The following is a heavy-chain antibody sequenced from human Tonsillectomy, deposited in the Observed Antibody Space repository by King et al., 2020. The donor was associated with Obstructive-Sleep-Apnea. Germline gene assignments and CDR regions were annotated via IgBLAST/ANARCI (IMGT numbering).Heavy chain of an antibody. J-gene: IGHJ5*02. D-gene: IGHD3-10*01. CDR2: ITTISHYI. Sequence: VQLVESGGGLVKPGGSLRLSCAASGFIFSDYDMNWVRRAPGKGLEWVSSITTISHYIYYADSVKGRFTISRDNANNLVYLQMSSLRAEDTAMYYCTSALGSRALRDNWFDLWGQGTLVTVSS. CDR3: TSALGSRALRDNWFDL. CDR1: GFIFSDYD. V-gene: IGHV3-21*01.